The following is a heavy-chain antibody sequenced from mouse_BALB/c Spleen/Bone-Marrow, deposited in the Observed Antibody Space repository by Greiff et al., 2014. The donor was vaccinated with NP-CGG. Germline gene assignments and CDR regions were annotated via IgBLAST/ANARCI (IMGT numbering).Heavy chain of an antibody. J-gene: IGHJ4*01. CDR3: GRWGDGYYYAMDY. Sequence: VQLQQSGPDLVKPEASVKLSCKASGYSFTGYFLNWVRQSHGKSLEWIGRINPFNGDTFYNQKFKGKATLTVDKSSTTAHMELLSLTSEDSAVYYCGRWGDGYYYAMDYWGQGTSVTVSS. CDR2: INPFNGDT. D-gene: IGHD2-3*01. V-gene: IGHV1-37*01. CDR1: GYSFTGYF.